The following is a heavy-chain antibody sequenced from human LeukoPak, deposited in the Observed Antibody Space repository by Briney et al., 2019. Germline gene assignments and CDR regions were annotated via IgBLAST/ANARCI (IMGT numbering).Heavy chain of an antibody. D-gene: IGHD2-15*01. CDR3: ATDMVGYCNGEGCYSEAY. CDR1: GYTFTSYY. J-gene: IGHJ4*02. CDR2: INPSGGST. V-gene: IGHV1-46*01. Sequence: ASVKVSCKASGYTFTSYYMHWVRQAPGQGLEWMGIINPSGGSTSYAQKFQGRVTMTRDTSTSTAYMELNSLRSDDTAVYYCATDMVGYCNGEGCYSEAYWGQGTLVTVSS.